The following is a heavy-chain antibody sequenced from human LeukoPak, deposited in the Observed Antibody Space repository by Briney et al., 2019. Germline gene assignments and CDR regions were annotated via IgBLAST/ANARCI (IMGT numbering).Heavy chain of an antibody. D-gene: IGHD6-19*01. J-gene: IGHJ4*02. CDR2: IYHSGST. Sequence: SETLSLTCTVSGYSISSTYYWGWIRQPPGKGLEWIGNIYHSGSTYYNASLKSRVTISVDTSKDQFSLKLSSVTAADTAVYYCARLAVAGTPDDYGGQGTLVTVS. V-gene: IGHV4-38-2*02. CDR3: ARLAVAGTPDDY. CDR1: GYSISSTYY.